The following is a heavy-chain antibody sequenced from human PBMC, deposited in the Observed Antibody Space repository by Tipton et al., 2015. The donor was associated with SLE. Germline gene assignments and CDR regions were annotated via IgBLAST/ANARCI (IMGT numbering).Heavy chain of an antibody. J-gene: IGHJ4*02. CDR3: ARETGIAAAGTGALFDY. Sequence: TLSLTCTVSGGSISSGSYYWSWIRQPAGKGLEWIGRIYTSGSTNHNPSLKSRVTISVDTSKNQFSLKLSSVTAADTAVYYCARETGIAAAGTGALFDYWGQGTLVTVSS. CDR1: GGSISSGSYY. CDR2: IYTSGST. V-gene: IGHV4-61*02. D-gene: IGHD6-13*01.